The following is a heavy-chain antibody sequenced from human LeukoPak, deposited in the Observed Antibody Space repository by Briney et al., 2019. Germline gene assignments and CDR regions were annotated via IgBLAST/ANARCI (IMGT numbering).Heavy chain of an antibody. V-gene: IGHV3-23*01. CDR3: ARESDDSSGYYLFY. D-gene: IGHD3-22*01. CDR2: ISGSGGST. Sequence: GGSLRLSCAASGFTFSSYAMSWVRQAPGKGLEWVSAISGSGGSTYYADSVKGRFTISRDNAKNSLYLQMNSLRAEDTAVYYCARESDDSSGYYLFYWGQGTLVTVSS. CDR1: GFTFSSYA. J-gene: IGHJ4*02.